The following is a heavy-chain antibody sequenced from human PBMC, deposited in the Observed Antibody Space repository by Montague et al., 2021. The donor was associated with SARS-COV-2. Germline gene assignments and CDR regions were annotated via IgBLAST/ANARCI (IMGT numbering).Heavy chain of an antibody. J-gene: IGHJ6*02. CDR2: IYSGGST. V-gene: IGHV3-66*01. CDR1: GFTVSSNN. Sequence: SLRLSCAASGFTVSSNNMSWVRQAPGKGLEWVSVIYSGGSTQYDASVKGRFTIFRDKSNYTLYLQMNSLRAEDTAVYYCAARAGDYYGMDVWGQGTSVTVSS. CDR3: AARAGDYYGMDV.